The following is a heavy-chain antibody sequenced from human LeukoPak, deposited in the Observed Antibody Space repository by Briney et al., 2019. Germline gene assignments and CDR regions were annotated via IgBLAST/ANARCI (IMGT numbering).Heavy chain of an antibody. Sequence: TSETLSLTCTVSGGSIRSYYWSWIRQPPGKGLEWIGYIYYSGSTNYNPSLKSRVTISVDTSKNQFSLKLSSVTAADTAVYFCARVRNGARFFDYWGQGTLVTVSS. CDR2: IYYSGST. V-gene: IGHV4-59*01. CDR1: GGSIRSYY. CDR3: ARVRNGARFFDY. J-gene: IGHJ4*02. D-gene: IGHD1-1*01.